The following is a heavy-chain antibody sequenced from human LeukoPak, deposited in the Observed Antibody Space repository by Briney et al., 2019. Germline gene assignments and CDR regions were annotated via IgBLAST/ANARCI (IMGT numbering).Heavy chain of an antibody. CDR1: GYSFTSYW. Sequence: GESLKISCKGSGYSFTSYWIGWVRQMPGKGLEWMGIIYPGDSDTRYSPSFQGQVTISADKSISTAYLQWSSLKASDTAMYYCARTAVTTGDLFWFDPWGQGTLVTVSS. D-gene: IGHD4-11*01. CDR2: IYPGDSDT. V-gene: IGHV5-51*01. J-gene: IGHJ5*02. CDR3: ARTAVTTGDLFWFDP.